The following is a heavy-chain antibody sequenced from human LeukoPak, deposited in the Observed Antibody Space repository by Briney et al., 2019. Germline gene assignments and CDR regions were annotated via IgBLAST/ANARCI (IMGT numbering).Heavy chain of an antibody. V-gene: IGHV3-13*01. CDR3: ARGGIQVSGIDEFDY. Sequence: GGSLRLSCAASGFTFIDYDMHWVRQVLGKSLEWVSAMGIRCETHYSGSVKGRFTISRENAESSLYLQMNSLRAEDTAVYYCARGGIQVSGIDEFDYWGQGTLVTVSS. D-gene: IGHD6-19*01. CDR1: GFTFIDYD. J-gene: IGHJ4*02. CDR2: MGIRCET.